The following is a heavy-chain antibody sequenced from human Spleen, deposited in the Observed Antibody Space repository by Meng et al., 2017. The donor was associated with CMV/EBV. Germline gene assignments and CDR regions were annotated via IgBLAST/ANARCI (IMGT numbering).Heavy chain of an antibody. CDR2: IGGSGDTI. J-gene: IGHJ4*02. CDR3: ARDQWRQSQHYFDY. Sequence: GGSLRLSCAASGFIFSTYAMTWVRQAPGKGLEWVSAIGGSGDTIYYADSVKGRFTISRDNSKKTLYLQMNSLRAGDTAVYFCARDQWRQSQHYFDYWGRGTLVTVSS. CDR1: GFIFSTYA. V-gene: IGHV3-23*01. D-gene: IGHD5-24*01.